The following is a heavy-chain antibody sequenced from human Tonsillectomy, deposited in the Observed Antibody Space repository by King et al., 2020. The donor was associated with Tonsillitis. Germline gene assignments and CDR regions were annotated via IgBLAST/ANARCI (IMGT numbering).Heavy chain of an antibody. D-gene: IGHD6-13*01. CDR2: INPNSGGT. J-gene: IGHJ6*02. Sequence: VQLVESGAEVKKPGASVKVSCKASGYTFTGYYMHWVRQAPGQGLEWMGWINPNSGGTNYAQKFQGRVTMTRDTSISTAYMELSRLRYDDTAVYYCARGGSSSSINYYYGMDVWGQGTTVTVS. CDR1: GYTFTGYY. V-gene: IGHV1-2*02. CDR3: ARGGSSSSINYYYGMDV.